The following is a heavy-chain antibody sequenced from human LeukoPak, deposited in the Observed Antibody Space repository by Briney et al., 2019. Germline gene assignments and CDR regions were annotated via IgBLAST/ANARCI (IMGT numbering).Heavy chain of an antibody. CDR2: INPNSGGT. J-gene: IGHJ5*02. CDR3: ARVATYDSSGYYEDLDP. Sequence: ASVKVSCKASGYTFTGYYMHWVRQAPGQGLEWMGWINPNSGGTNYAQKFQGRVTMTRDTSISTAYMELSRLRSDDTAVYYCARVATYDSSGYYEDLDPWGQGTLVTVSS. D-gene: IGHD3-22*01. CDR1: GYTFTGYY. V-gene: IGHV1-2*02.